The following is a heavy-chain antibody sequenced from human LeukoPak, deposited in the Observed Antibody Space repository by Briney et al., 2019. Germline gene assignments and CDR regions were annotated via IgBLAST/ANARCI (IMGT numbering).Heavy chain of an antibody. J-gene: IGHJ4*02. V-gene: IGHV4-34*01. CDR1: GGSVNDYY. D-gene: IGHD2-21*02. Sequence: SETQSLTCAVYGGSVNDYYWTWIRQPSGTGLEWIGEINLSGYTNYNPSLKGRVTISLDTSKNQFSLKLSSVTAADTAVYYCARLSRSRGGDSFDYWGQGTLVTVSS. CDR3: ARLSRSRGGDSFDY. CDR2: INLSGYT.